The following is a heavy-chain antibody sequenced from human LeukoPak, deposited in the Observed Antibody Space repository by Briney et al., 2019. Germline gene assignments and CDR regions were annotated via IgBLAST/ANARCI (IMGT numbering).Heavy chain of an antibody. CDR3: ARGRDYYGSGSDAFDH. D-gene: IGHD3-10*01. Sequence: PSETLSLTCTVSGDSISISGYCWSWVRLPAGKGLEWMGRITPGGSTDYSPSLKSRVTISLDTSKNQFSLTLSSVTAADTAVYFCARGRDYYGSGSDAFDHWGQGTLVTVSS. V-gene: IGHV4-61*02. CDR1: GDSISISGYC. CDR2: ITPGGST. J-gene: IGHJ4*02.